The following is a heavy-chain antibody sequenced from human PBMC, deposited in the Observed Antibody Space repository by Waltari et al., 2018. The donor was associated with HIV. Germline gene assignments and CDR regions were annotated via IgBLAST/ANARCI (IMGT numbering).Heavy chain of an antibody. D-gene: IGHD2-15*01. Sequence: QVQLQQWGAGLLKPSETLSLTCGVSGGSFSGYWSWMRQPPGKGREWIGETDHSGSTNYNPSLKSRVAISVDTSKKQFSLKLTSVTAADTALYYCARHYCYGGSCFWHFDLWGRGTLVAVSS. CDR2: TDHSGST. CDR3: ARHYCYGGSCFWHFDL. J-gene: IGHJ2*01. CDR1: GGSFSGY. V-gene: IGHV4-34*01.